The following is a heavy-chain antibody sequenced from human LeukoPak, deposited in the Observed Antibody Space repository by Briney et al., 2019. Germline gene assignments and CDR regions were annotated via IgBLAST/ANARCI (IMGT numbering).Heavy chain of an antibody. CDR3: AKASYDSSGYYSVNFDY. D-gene: IGHD3-22*01. Sequence: GGSLRLSCAASGLTLSNYAMSWVRQAPGKGLEWVSAISGSGGSTYYADSVKGRFTISRDNSKNTLYLQMNSLRAEDTAVYYCAKASYDSSGYYSVNFDYWGQGTLVTVSS. V-gene: IGHV3-23*01. CDR2: ISGSGGST. J-gene: IGHJ4*02. CDR1: GLTLSNYA.